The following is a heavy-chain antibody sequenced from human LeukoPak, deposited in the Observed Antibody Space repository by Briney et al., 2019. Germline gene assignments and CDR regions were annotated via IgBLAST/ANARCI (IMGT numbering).Heavy chain of an antibody. CDR1: GGSISSGSYY. CDR2: IYYSGST. D-gene: IGHD1-26*01. J-gene: IGHJ4*02. CDR3: ARSAYSGSIDY. V-gene: IGHV4-39*01. Sequence: SETLSLTCTVSGGSISSGSYYWGWIRQPPGKGLEWIGSIYYSGSTYYNPSLKSRVTISVDTSKNQFSLKLSSVTAADTAVYYCARSAYSGSIDYWGQGTLVTVSS.